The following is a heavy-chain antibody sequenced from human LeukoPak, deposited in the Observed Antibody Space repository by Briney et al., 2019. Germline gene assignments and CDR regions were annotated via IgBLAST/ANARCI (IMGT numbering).Heavy chain of an antibody. CDR1: GFTFSSYG. CDR2: ITSGRST. D-gene: IGHD1-26*01. CDR3: AKEYTGTFSPFPSYFDN. Sequence: PGGSLRLSCAASGFTFSSYGMSWVRQAPGKGLEWVSTITSGRSTYYADSVKGRFTISRDNSKNTLYLQMNSLRAEDTAIYYCAKEYTGTFSPFPSYFDNWGQGTLVTVSS. J-gene: IGHJ4*02. V-gene: IGHV3-23*01.